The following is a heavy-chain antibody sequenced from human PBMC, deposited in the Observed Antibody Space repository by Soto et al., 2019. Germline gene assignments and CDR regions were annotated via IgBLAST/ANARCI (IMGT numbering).Heavy chain of an antibody. Sequence: SETLSLTCTVSGGSIINYYWSWIRQPPEKGLEWIGYIYNSGSTNYNPSLKSRVTTSVDTSKYQFSLRLNSVTAADTAVYYCARGWRGPSASIPFYYDYWGQGALVTVSS. CDR1: GGSIINYY. V-gene: IGHV4-59*01. CDR2: IYNSGST. D-gene: IGHD3-10*01. J-gene: IGHJ4*02. CDR3: ARGWRGPSASIPFYYDY.